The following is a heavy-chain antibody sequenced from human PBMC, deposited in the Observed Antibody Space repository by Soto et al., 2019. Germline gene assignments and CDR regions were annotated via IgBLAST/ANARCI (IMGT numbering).Heavy chain of an antibody. CDR2: ISYDGSNK. V-gene: IGHV3-30*18. Sequence: QVQLVESGGGVVQPGRSLRLSCAASGFTFSSYGMHWVRQAPGKGLEWVAVISYDGSNKYYADSVKGRFTISRDNSKNTLYLQMNSLRAEDTAVYYCAKDPGGQAVALHYWGQGTLVTVSS. J-gene: IGHJ4*02. CDR1: GFTFSSYG. D-gene: IGHD6-19*01. CDR3: AKDPGGQAVALHY.